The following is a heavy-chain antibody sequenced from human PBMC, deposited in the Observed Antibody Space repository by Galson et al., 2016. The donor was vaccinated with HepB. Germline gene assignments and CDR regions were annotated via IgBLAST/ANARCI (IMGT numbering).Heavy chain of an antibody. CDR2: INTNRGST. D-gene: IGHD3-16*02. J-gene: IGHJ4*02. CDR3: AREGGHNYRYTDY. V-gene: IGHV3-64*01. CDR1: GFTFSAYS. Sequence: SLRLSCAASGFTFSAYSMQWVRQAPGKGLEYVSHINTNRGSTFYANSVRGRFTLSRDNSKNTLYLQMGGLTAEDMAVYYCAREGGHNYRYTDYWGQGTLVTVSS.